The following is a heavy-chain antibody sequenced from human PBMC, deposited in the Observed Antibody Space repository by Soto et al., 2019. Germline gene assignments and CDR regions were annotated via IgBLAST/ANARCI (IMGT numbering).Heavy chain of an antibody. J-gene: IGHJ4*02. CDR1: GFTFGDYA. D-gene: IGHD5-12*01. CDR3: TSVDNEFSSSFGRY. V-gene: IGHV3-49*03. Sequence: GGSLRLSCTASGFTFGDYAMSWFRQAPGKGREWVGFIRSKAYGGTTEYAASVKGRFTISRDDFKRIGYLQKNSVKSECTGVYFCTSVDNEFSSSFGRYWGQGTLVTVSS. CDR2: IRSKAYGGTT.